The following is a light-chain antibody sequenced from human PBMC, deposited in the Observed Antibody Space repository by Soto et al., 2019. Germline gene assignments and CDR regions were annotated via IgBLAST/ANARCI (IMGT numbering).Light chain of an antibody. J-gene: IGKJ5*01. Sequence: EIVMTQSPATLSVCPSDSGTLXPTASQSVSRNLAWYQQKPGQPPRLLIYGASSRATGIPDRFSGSGSGTEFTLSISSLQSEDFAVYYCQQRSSWPRITFGQGTRLEIK. V-gene: IGKV3D-15*01. CDR1: QSVSRN. CDR3: QQRSSWPRIT. CDR2: GAS.